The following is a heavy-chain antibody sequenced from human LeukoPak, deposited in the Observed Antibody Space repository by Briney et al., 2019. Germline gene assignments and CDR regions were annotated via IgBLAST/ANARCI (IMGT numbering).Heavy chain of an antibody. D-gene: IGHD6-13*01. J-gene: IGHJ4*02. Sequence: GGSLRLSCAASGFTFSNAWMSWVRQAPGKGLEWVGRIKSKTDGGTTDYAAPVKGRFTISRDDSKNTLYLQMNGLKTEDTAVYYCTTDPSSSWYLDFDYWGQGTLVTVSS. V-gene: IGHV3-15*01. CDR3: TTDPSSSWYLDFDY. CDR2: IKSKTDGGTT. CDR1: GFTFSNAW.